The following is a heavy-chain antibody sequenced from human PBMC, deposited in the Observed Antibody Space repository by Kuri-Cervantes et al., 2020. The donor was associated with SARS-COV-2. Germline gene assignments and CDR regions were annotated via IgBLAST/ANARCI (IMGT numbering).Heavy chain of an antibody. J-gene: IGHJ4*02. CDR2: INPNSGGT. CDR3: ARGRLTRDY. V-gene: IGHV1-2*02. CDR1: GYTSTGYY. D-gene: IGHD4/OR15-4a*01. Sequence: ASVKVSCKASGYTSTGYYMNWVRQAPGQGLEWMGWINPNSGGTNYTQKFHGRVTMTRDASISTAYMELSRLRSDDTAVYYCARGRLTRDYWGQGTLVTVSS.